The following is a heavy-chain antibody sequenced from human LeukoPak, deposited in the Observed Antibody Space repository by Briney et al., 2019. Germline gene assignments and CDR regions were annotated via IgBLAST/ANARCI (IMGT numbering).Heavy chain of an antibody. Sequence: GGSLRLSCAASGFTFSTFGMNWVRQAPGKGLEWVSSISSSSSYIYYTDSVKGRFTISRDNAKNSLYLQMNSLRAEDTAVYYCAKASYGKPPGVFDPWGQGTLVTVSS. D-gene: IGHD3-10*01. J-gene: IGHJ5*02. CDR3: AKASYGKPPGVFDP. V-gene: IGHV3-21*01. CDR1: GFTFSTFG. CDR2: ISSSSSYI.